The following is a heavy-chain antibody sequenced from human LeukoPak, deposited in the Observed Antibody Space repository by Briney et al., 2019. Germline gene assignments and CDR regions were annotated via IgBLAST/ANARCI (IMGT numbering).Heavy chain of an antibody. D-gene: IGHD5-24*01. Sequence: SETLSLTCAVYGGSFSSYYWSWIRQPPGKGLEWIGEINHSGSTNYNPSLKSRVTISVDTSKNQFSLKLSSVTAADTAVYYCARGLGRRWLQPSYFDYWGQGTLVTVSS. J-gene: IGHJ4*02. V-gene: IGHV4-34*01. CDR1: GGSFSSYY. CDR3: ARGLGRRWLQPSYFDY. CDR2: INHSGST.